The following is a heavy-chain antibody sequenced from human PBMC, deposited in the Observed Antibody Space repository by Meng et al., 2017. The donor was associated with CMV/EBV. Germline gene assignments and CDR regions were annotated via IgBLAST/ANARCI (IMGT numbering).Heavy chain of an antibody. D-gene: IGHD3-3*01. CDR2: ISAYNGNT. V-gene: IGHV1-18*01. CDR3: ARYYDFWSGYFGYYYYGMDV. J-gene: IGHJ6*02. Sequence: ASVKVSCKASGYTFTSYGISWVRPAPGQGLEWMGWISAYNGNTNYAQKLQGRVTMTTDTSTSTAYMELRSLRSDDTAVYYCARYYDFWSGYFGYYYYGMDVWGQGTTVTVSS. CDR1: GYTFTSYG.